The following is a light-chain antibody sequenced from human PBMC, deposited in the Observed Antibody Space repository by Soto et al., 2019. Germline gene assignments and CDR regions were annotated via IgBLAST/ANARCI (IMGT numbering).Light chain of an antibody. V-gene: IGKV3-11*01. CDR3: QQHSSWPFT. J-gene: IGKJ3*01. CDR1: QNINSY. Sequence: EIVLTQSPATLSLSPGERATLSCRASQNINSYLSWYQQKSGQAPRLLIYATSNRATAIPARFSGSGSGTDFTLSISSLEPEDFAVYYCQQHSSWPFTFGPGTKVDIK. CDR2: ATS.